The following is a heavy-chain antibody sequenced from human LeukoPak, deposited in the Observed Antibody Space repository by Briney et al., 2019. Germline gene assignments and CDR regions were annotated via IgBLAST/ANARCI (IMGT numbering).Heavy chain of an antibody. J-gene: IGHJ3*02. CDR3: ARGAIVGATCAFDI. CDR1: GYTFTNYG. D-gene: IGHD1-26*01. Sequence: ASVKVSCKASGYTFTNYGITWVRQAPGQGLEWMGWINPNSGGTNYAQKFQGRVTMTRDTSISTAYMELSRLRSDDTAVYYCARGAIVGATCAFDIWGQGTMVTVSS. CDR2: INPNSGGT. V-gene: IGHV1-2*02.